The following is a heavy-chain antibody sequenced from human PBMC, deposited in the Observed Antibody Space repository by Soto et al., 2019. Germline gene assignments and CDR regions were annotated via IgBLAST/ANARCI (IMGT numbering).Heavy chain of an antibody. CDR2: IIPLFGTA. CDR1: GGTFSTYD. J-gene: IGHJ4*02. CDR3: AINEGTDGYKFAY. D-gene: IGHD5-12*01. Sequence: QVQLVQSGAEVKKPGSSVKVSCKASGGTFSTYDICWVRQAPGQGLEWMGGIIPLFGTANYAQKFQGRVTIIADESTRTAYMELRRLRSEDTAVYYCAINEGTDGYKFAYWGQGTLVTFSS. V-gene: IGHV1-69*01.